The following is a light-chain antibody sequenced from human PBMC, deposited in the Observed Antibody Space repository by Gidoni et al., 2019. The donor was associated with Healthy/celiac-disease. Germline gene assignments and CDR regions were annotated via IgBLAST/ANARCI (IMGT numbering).Light chain of an antibody. CDR1: SSNIGRNT. CDR3: AAWDDSLNGVV. Sequence: QSVLTQPPSAFGTPGQRVTISCSGSSSNIGRNTVNWSQQLPGTAPKLLIYSNNQRPSGVPDRFSGSKSGTSASLAISGLQSEDEADYYCAAWDDSLNGVVFGGGTKLTVL. CDR2: SNN. V-gene: IGLV1-44*01. J-gene: IGLJ2*01.